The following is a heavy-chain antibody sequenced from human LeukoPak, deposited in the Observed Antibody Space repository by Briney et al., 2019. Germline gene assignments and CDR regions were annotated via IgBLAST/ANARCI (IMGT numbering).Heavy chain of an antibody. Sequence: PGGSLRLSCAASGFTFSSYAMHWVRQAPGKGLEWVAVISYDGSNKYYADSVKGRFTISRDNSKNTLYLQMNSLRAEDTAVYYCARDSIVVVVAATHHWGQGTLVTVSS. J-gene: IGHJ5*02. D-gene: IGHD2-15*01. CDR2: ISYDGSNK. CDR3: ARDSIVVVVAATHH. CDR1: GFTFSSYA. V-gene: IGHV3-30*01.